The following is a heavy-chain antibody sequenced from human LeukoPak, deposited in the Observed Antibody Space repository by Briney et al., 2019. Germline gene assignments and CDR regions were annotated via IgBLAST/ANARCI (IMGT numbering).Heavy chain of an antibody. CDR3: ARRGSGSYYDSSGYYYV. V-gene: IGHV4-39*01. CDR1: GGSISSSSHY. J-gene: IGHJ4*02. D-gene: IGHD3-22*01. Sequence: SETLSLTCTVSGGSISSSSHYWGWIRQPPGKGLEWIGSIYYSGSTYYNPSLKSRVTISVDTSKNQFSLKLSSVTAADTAVYYCARRGSGSYYDSSGYYYVWGQGTLVTVSS. CDR2: IYYSGST.